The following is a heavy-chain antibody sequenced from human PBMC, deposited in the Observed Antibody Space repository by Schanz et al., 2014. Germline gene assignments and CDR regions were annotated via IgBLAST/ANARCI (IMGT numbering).Heavy chain of an antibody. D-gene: IGHD6-13*01. J-gene: IGHJ4*02. Sequence: VQLVESGGGVVQPGRSLRLSCAASGFGFSSYSMNWVRQAPGKGLEWVSSFNDGGVNKYYADSVKGRFTISSDNSKSTLYLQMSSLRAEDTAVYYCAKSQGSSFDSWGQGTLVNVSS. CDR3: AKSQGSSFDS. V-gene: IGHV3-23*04. CDR2: FNDGGVNK. CDR1: GFGFSSYS.